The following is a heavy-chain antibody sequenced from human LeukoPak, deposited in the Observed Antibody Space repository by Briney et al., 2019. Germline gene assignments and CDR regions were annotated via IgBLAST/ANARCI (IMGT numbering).Heavy chain of an antibody. Sequence: PGGSLILSCAASGFSFNSYAMSWVRQAPGKGLEWVSAISGSGTFTNCADSVKGRFTISRDNPNNTLSLRMNSLRVEDTAIYYCVKERSCSGGSCYSSHDLHWGQGTLVTVSS. J-gene: IGHJ4*02. CDR1: GFSFNSYA. CDR3: VKERSCSGGSCYSSHDLH. V-gene: IGHV3-23*01. CDR2: ISGSGTFT. D-gene: IGHD2-15*01.